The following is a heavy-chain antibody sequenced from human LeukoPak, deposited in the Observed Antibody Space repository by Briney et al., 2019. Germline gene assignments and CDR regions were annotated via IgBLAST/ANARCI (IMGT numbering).Heavy chain of an antibody. D-gene: IGHD2-2*01. V-gene: IGHV4-30-4*01. Sequence: PSETLSLTCSVSGGSISSGDHCWSWIRQPPGKCLEWIGYIYYSGSTYYHPSLKGRSTISLDTSKNQFSLKLSSVTAADTGVYYCAREGSRPSSHATFDSWGQGTLVIVSS. CDR3: AREGSRPSSHATFDS. CDR1: GGSISSGDHC. J-gene: IGHJ5*01. CDR2: IYYSGST.